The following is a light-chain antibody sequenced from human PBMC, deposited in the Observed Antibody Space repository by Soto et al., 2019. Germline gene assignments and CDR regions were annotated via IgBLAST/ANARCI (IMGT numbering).Light chain of an antibody. CDR2: YDS. J-gene: IGLJ2*01. CDR1: NIGGKS. V-gene: IGLV3-21*04. Sequence: SYELTQPPSVSVAPGKTARITGGGNNIGGKSVHWYQQKPGQARVLVIYYDSDRPSGIPERFSGSNSGNTATLTISRVEAGDEADYYCQVWDSSSDHVVFGGGTKVTVL. CDR3: QVWDSSSDHVV.